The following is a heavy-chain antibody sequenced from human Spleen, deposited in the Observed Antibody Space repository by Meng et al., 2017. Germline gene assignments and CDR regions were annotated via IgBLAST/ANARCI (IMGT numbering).Heavy chain of an antibody. CDR3: ARRRGHDSRDQVNFGFDY. CDR2: IYPSYSTT. CDR1: GYSFTSYC. D-gene: IGHD3-22*01. Sequence: GGSLRLSCGGDGYSFTSYCIGWVRQRPGEGLEWMGFIYPSYSTTRYSTSFQGQVTIPADKSTSTAFLQWSSLKASDTATYDGARRRGHDSRDQVNFGFDYWGQGTVVTVSS. J-gene: IGHJ4*02. V-gene: IGHV5-51*01.